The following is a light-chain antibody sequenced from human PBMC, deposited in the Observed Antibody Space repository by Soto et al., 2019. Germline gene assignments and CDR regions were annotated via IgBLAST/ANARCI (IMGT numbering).Light chain of an antibody. CDR2: GAS. J-gene: IGKJ1*01. CDR1: QSVTSDY. CDR3: QQYGRP. V-gene: IGKV3-20*01. Sequence: EIGLTQSPGTLSLSPGERATLSCRASQSVTSDYLAWYQQKPGQAPRLLIHGASSRATGIPDRFSGSASGTDFTLTISRLEPEDFAVYYCQQYGRPFGQGTKVEIK.